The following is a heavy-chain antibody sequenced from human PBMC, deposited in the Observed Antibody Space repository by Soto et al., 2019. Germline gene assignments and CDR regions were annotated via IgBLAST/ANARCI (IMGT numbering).Heavy chain of an antibody. Sequence: SGTLSLTCPFLGHAITGASYGRWTRYPPGKGLEWIGSIYHSGSTYYNPSLKSRVTISVDTSKNQFSLKLSSVTAADTAVYHCARASGYYGSGSYWAFDIWGQGTMVT. CDR2: IYHSGST. J-gene: IGHJ3*02. D-gene: IGHD3-10*01. CDR3: ARASGYYGSGSYWAFDI. V-gene: IGHV4-38-2*02. CDR1: GHAITGASY.